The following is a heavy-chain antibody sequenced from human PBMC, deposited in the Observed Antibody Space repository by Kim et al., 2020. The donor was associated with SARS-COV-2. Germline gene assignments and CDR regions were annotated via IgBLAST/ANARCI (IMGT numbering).Heavy chain of an antibody. CDR2: IVVGSGDT. D-gene: IGHD4-4*01. V-gene: IGHV1-58*01. Sequence: SVKVSCKASGITFSSTAVQWVRQARGQRLEWIGWIVVGSGDTNYAQKFQERGTITRDMSTSTVYMELSSLRSEDTAVYYCATVPNTNGYYRGKGLDVWGQGTTVTVSS. J-gene: IGHJ6*02. CDR3: ATVPNTNGYYRGKGLDV. CDR1: GITFSSTA.